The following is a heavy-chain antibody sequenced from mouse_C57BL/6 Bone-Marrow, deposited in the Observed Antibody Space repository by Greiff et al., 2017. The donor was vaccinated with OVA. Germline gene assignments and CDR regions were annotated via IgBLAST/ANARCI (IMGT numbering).Heavy chain of an antibody. Sequence: QVQLQQSGAELVKPGASVKLSCKASGYTFTEYSIHWVKQRPGQGLEWIGWFYPGSGSIKYNEKFKDKATLTADKSSSTVYMELSRLTSEDSAVYCWACNDEGFYSGTGWFAYWGQGALLTVSA. CDR1: GYTFTEYS. CDR2: FYPGSGSI. CDR3: ACNDEGFYSGTGWFAY. J-gene: IGHJ3*01. V-gene: IGHV1-62-2*01. D-gene: IGHD2-12*01.